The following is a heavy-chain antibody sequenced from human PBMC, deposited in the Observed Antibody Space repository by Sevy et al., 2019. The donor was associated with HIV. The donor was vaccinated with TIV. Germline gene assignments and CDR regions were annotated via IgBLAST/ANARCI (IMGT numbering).Heavy chain of an antibody. V-gene: IGHV3-21*01. CDR2: ISSSGNYI. CDR3: ARPYGSGSWEAFDI. CDR1: GFTFNTYT. Sequence: GGSLRLSCAASGFTFNTYTMNWVRQAPGEGLEWVSSISSSGNYIYYADSVKARFTIYRDNAKNSLILQMNNLRAEDTAVYYCARPYGSGSWEAFDIWGQGTMVTVSS. D-gene: IGHD3-10*01. J-gene: IGHJ3*02.